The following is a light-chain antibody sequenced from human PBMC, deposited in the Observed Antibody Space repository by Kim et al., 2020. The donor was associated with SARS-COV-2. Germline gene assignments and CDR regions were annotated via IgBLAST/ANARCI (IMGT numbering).Light chain of an antibody. CDR1: QRVGGY. V-gene: IGKV3-11*01. CDR3: QQRDNWIT. J-gene: IGKJ5*01. CDR2: GAS. Sequence: SVAAGERATSSGGAGQRVGGYLAGYQQKPGQPPRLFIYGASIRATGIPARFSGRGSGTDFTLTISNLEPEDFAVYYCQQRDNWITVGQGTRLEIK.